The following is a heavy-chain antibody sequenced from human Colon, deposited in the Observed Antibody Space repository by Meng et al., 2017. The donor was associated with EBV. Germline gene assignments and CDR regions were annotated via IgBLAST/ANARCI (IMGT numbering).Heavy chain of an antibody. CDR3: VRYSYGFDY. V-gene: IGHV4-34*01. CDR2: SYYSGST. D-gene: IGHD5-18*01. J-gene: IGHJ4*02. Sequence: QVQLQQWGAGLLKPSETLSLTCAVNGGSLSGAYWNWIRQPPGKGLEWIGYSYYSGSTYYNPSLKSRVTISVDTSNNQFSLKLKSVTAADTAVYYCVRYSYGFDYWGQGTLVTVAS. CDR1: GGSLSGAY.